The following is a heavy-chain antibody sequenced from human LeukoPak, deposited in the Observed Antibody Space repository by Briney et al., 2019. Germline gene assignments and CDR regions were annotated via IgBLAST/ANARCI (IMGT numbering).Heavy chain of an antibody. Sequence: PSETLSLTCTVSGGSISSGGYYWSWIRQPPGKGLEWIGYIYHSGSTYYNPSLKSRVTISVDRSKNQFSLKLSSVTAADTAVYYCARPVRQLVPDAFDIWGQGTMVTVSS. CDR1: GGSISSGGYY. V-gene: IGHV4-30-2*01. CDR2: IYHSGST. J-gene: IGHJ3*02. CDR3: ARPVRQLVPDAFDI. D-gene: IGHD6-6*01.